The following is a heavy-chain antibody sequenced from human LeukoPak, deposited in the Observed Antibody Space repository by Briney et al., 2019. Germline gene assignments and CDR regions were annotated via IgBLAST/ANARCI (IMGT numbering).Heavy chain of an antibody. D-gene: IGHD3-10*01. J-gene: IGHJ4*02. CDR3: ARDEGSGSYLDY. Sequence: GGSLRLSCAASGFSFSGYDMSWVRQAPGKGLEWVSAINGSGGSTYYADSVKGRFTISRDNSKNTLYLQMNSLRAEDTAVFYCARDEGSGSYLDYWGQGTLVAVSS. CDR1: GFSFSGYD. V-gene: IGHV3-23*01. CDR2: INGSGGST.